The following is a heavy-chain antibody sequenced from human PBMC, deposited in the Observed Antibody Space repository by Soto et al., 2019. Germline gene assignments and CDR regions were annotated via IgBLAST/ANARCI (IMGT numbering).Heavy chain of an antibody. J-gene: IGHJ3*02. CDR3: AADHCSGGSCYWDAFDI. CDR2: IVVGSGNT. Sequence: SVEVSCKASGFTFTSSAVQWVRQARGQRLEWIGWIVVGSGNTNYAQKFQERVTITRDMSTSTAYMELSSLRSEDTAVYYCAADHCSGGSCYWDAFDIWGQGTMVTVSS. V-gene: IGHV1-58*01. D-gene: IGHD2-15*01. CDR1: GFTFTSSA.